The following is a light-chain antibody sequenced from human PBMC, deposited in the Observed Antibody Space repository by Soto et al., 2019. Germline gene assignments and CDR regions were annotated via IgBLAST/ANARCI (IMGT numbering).Light chain of an antibody. Sequence: EIVMTQSPATLSVSPGERATLSCRASQSVSSNLAWYQQKPVQAPRLLIYGASSRATGIPDRFSGSGSAADFTLTISRLEPEDFAVYYCQQYGSSPKTFGQGTKVDI. CDR2: GAS. V-gene: IGKV3-20*01. CDR1: QSVSSN. CDR3: QQYGSSPKT. J-gene: IGKJ1*01.